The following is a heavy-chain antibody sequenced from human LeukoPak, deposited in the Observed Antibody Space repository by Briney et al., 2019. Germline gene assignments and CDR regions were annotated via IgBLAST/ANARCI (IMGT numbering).Heavy chain of an antibody. Sequence: GGSLRLSCAASGFTFSSYGMHWVRQAPGKGLEWVAVIWDDGSNKYYADSVKGRFTISRDNSKNTLYLQMNSLRAEDTAVYYCARGYYDSSGYYYFYYYGMDVWGQGTTVTVSS. CDR1: GFTFSSYG. D-gene: IGHD3-22*01. V-gene: IGHV3-30*19. CDR2: IWDDGSNK. J-gene: IGHJ6*02. CDR3: ARGYYDSSGYYYFYYYGMDV.